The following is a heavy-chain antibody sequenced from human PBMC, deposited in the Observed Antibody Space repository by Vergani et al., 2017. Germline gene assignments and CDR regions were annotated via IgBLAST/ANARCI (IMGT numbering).Heavy chain of an antibody. J-gene: IGHJ6*03. CDR1: GGTFSSYT. Sequence: QVQLVQSGAEVKKPGSSVKVSCKASGGTFSSYTISWVRQAPGQGLEWMGRIIPILGIANYAQKFQGRVTITADKSTSTAYMELSSLRSEDTAVYYCARGVSGEYYYYYYMDVGGKGTTVTVSS. D-gene: IGHD3-10*01. CDR3: ARGVSGEYYYYYYMDV. V-gene: IGHV1-69*02. CDR2: IIPILGIA.